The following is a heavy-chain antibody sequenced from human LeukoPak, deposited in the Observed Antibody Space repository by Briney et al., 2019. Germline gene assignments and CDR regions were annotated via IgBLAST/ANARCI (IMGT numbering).Heavy chain of an antibody. CDR2: IIPIFGTA. CDR1: GGTFSSYA. Sequence: SVKVSCKASGGTFSSYAISWVRQAPGQGLEWMGRIIPIFGTANYAQKFQGRVTITTDESTSTAYMELSSLRSEDTAVYYCARDLLGLGLAAAGTENWFDPWGQGTLDTVSS. J-gene: IGHJ5*02. V-gene: IGHV1-69*05. CDR3: ARDLLGLGLAAAGTENWFDP. D-gene: IGHD6-13*01.